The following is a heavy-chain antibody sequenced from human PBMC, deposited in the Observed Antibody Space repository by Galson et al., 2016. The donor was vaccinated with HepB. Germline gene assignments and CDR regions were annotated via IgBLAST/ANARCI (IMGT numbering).Heavy chain of an antibody. V-gene: IGHV3-23*01. CDR1: GFVFPNFG. D-gene: IGHD1-7*01. CDR3: ARDHRRWNYDPDAFDM. Sequence: SLRLSCAASGFVFPNFGLSWVRQAPGKGLEWVASISTRRTTYYSDSVQGRFTISRDNSNNTLYLQMNGLRAEDTAVYYCARDHRRWNYDPDAFDMWGQGTMVTVSS. J-gene: IGHJ3*02. CDR2: ISTRRTT.